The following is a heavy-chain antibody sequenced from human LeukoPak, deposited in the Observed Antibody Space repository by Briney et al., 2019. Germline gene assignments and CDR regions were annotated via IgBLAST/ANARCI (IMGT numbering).Heavy chain of an antibody. CDR3: ARDVSKYAVAGTDY. CDR1: GGSISSYY. V-gene: IGHV4-39*07. D-gene: IGHD6-13*01. CDR2: IYYSGST. J-gene: IGHJ4*02. Sequence: PSETLSLTCTVSGGSISSYYWGWIRQPPGKGLEWIGSIYYSGSTYYNPSLKSRVTISVDTSKNQFSLKLSSVTAADTAVYYCARDVSKYAVAGTDYWGQGTLVTVSS.